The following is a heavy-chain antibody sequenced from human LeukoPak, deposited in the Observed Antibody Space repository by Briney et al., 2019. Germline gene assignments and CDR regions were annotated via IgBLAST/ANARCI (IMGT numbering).Heavy chain of an antibody. CDR3: ATTDYYYFVDV. CDR2: VYYSGST. CDR1: GGSISSSSYY. Sequence: SETLSLTCSVSGGSISSSSYYWGVIRPPPGKGLEWIGSVYYSGSTYYNPSLKSRLTISVDTSKNQFSLKLSSVTASDTAVYYCATTDYYYFVDVWGKGTAVTVSS. V-gene: IGHV4-39*01. J-gene: IGHJ6*03.